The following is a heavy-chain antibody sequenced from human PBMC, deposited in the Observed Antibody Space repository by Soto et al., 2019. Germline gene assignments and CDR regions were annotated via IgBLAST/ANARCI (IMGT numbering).Heavy chain of an antibody. CDR1: GGSISSGGYY. Sequence: QVQLQESGPGLVKPSQTLSLTCTVSGGSISSGGYYWSWIRQPPGKGPEWIAYISYSWSTYYNASLKSRLSISADTCKNQFSLELKSGTVADTAVYYCGTVRASWYIDYWGQGTLVTVSS. CDR3: GTVRASWYIDY. D-gene: IGHD2-2*01. V-gene: IGHV4-30-4*01. J-gene: IGHJ4*02. CDR2: ISYSWST.